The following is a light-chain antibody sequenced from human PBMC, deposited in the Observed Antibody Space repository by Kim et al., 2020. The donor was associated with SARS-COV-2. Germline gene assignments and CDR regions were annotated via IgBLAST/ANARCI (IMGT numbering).Light chain of an antibody. V-gene: IGKV1-5*01. CDR1: QIVSRW. J-gene: IGKJ1*01. CDR2: DGS. CDR3: QHRQT. Sequence: STLSASVRDRVTLPCRASQIVSRWLAWYQQKPGKAPKLLIYDGSNLQSGVPSRFSGSGSGTEFTLTISSLQPDDFAIYYCQHRQTFGQGTKVDIK.